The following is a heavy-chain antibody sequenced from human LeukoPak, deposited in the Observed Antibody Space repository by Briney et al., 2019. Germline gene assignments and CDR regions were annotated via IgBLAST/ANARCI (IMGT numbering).Heavy chain of an antibody. D-gene: IGHD2-15*01. Sequence: GGSLRLSCAASGFTFSTYDMHWVRQATGKGLAWVSTITTTGDTYYPGSVKGRFTISRENVKNSLYLQMNSLRAGDTAVYYCARESCSGSTCYLFDYWGQGTLVTVSS. V-gene: IGHV3-13*01. J-gene: IGHJ4*02. CDR1: GFTFSTYD. CDR3: ARESCSGSTCYLFDY. CDR2: ITTTGDT.